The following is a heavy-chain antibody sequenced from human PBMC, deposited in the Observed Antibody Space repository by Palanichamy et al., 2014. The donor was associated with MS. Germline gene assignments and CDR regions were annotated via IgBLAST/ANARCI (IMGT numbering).Heavy chain of an antibody. CDR3: ARVRLSGYDAFDI. CDR2: INHSGST. Sequence: VQLQQWGGRTVEAFGDPVPHLRCLWWVRSVVTTGAGSASPHGKGLEWIGEINHSGSTNYNPSLKSRVTISVDTSKNQFSLKLSSVTAADTAVYYCARVRLSGYDAFDIWGQGTMVTVSS. V-gene: IGHV4-34*01. J-gene: IGHJ3*02. D-gene: IGHD1-26*01. CDR1: WVRSVVTT.